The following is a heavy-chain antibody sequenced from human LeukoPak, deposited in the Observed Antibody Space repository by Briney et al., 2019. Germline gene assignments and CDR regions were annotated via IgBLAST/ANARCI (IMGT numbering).Heavy chain of an antibody. V-gene: IGHV3-53*04. CDR3: ARDVGAVAGTGYYYYGMDV. CDR1: GFTFSGYS. CDR2: IYSGGST. D-gene: IGHD6-19*01. J-gene: IGHJ6*02. Sequence: GGSLRLSCAASGFTFSGYSMDWVRQAPGKGLEWVSVIYSGGSTYYADSVKGRFTISRHNSKNTLYLQMNSLRAEDTAVYYCARDVGAVAGTGYYYYGMDVWGQGTTVTVSS.